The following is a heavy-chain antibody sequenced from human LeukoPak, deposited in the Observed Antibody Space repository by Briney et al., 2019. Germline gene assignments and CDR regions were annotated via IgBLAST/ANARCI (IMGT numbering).Heavy chain of an antibody. J-gene: IGHJ6*04. CDR2: IKTDGSQI. CDR3: AELGITMIGGV. Sequence: GGSLRLSCVASGFTFSSYWMTWVRQAPGKGLEWVANIKTDGSQIYYVDSVKGRFTISRDNTKNSLYLQMNSLRAEDTAVYYCAELGITMIGGVWGKGTTVTISS. V-gene: IGHV3-7*01. CDR1: GFTFSSYW. D-gene: IGHD3-10*02.